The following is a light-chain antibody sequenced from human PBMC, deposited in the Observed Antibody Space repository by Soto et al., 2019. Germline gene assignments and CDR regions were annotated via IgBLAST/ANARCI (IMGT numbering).Light chain of an antibody. CDR3: AAWDDSLNGHAV. CDR1: SFNIGSNS. CDR2: NNN. J-gene: IGLJ7*01. Sequence: QPVLTQPPSASGSPGQRVTISCSGSSFNIGSNSVNWYQQLPGTAPKLLIYNNNQRPSGVPDRFSGSKSGTSASLAISGLQSEDEADYFCAAWDDSLNGHAVFGGGTQLTVL. V-gene: IGLV1-44*01.